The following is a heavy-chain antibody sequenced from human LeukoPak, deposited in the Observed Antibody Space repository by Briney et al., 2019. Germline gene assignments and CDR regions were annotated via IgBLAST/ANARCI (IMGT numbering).Heavy chain of an antibody. V-gene: IGHV1-18*04. CDR2: ISAYNGKT. D-gene: IGHD4-17*01. CDR3: ARDFHGDYTSDL. Sequence: ASVKVSCKASGYTFTGYYMHWVRQAPGHGLEWMGWISAYNGKTNYAQKLQGRVTMTTDTSTSTAYMELRSLSSDDTAVYCCARDFHGDYTSDLWGRGTLVTVSS. CDR1: GYTFTGYY. J-gene: IGHJ2*01.